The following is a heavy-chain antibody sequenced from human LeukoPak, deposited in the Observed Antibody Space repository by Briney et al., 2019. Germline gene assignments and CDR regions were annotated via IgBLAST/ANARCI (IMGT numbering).Heavy chain of an antibody. V-gene: IGHV1-8*01. CDR1: GYTFTSYY. CDR2: MNPNSGNT. CDR3: ARGPGPYYSYYYMDV. Sequence: ASVKVSCKASGYTFTSYYINWVRQATGQGLEWMGWMNPNSGNTGYAQKVQGRVTMTRNTYISTAYMELSSLRSEDTAVYYCARGPGPYYSYYYMDVWGKGTTVTVSS. J-gene: IGHJ6*03.